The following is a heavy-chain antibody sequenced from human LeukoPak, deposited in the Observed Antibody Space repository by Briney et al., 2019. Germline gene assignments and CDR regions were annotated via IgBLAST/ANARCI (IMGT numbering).Heavy chain of an antibody. CDR2: INHSGST. J-gene: IGHJ4*02. D-gene: IGHD2-2*02. CDR1: GDSISSYY. Sequence: SETLSLTCTVSGDSISSYYWSWIRQPPGKGLEWIGEINHSGSTNYNPSLRSRVTISVDTSKNQFSLKLSSVTAADTAVYYCARGGYCSSTSCYTPVDYWGQGTLVTVSS. V-gene: IGHV4-34*01. CDR3: ARGGYCSSTSCYTPVDY.